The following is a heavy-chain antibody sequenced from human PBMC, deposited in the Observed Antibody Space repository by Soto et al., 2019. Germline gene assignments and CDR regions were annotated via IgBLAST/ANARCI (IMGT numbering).Heavy chain of an antibody. CDR1: GGSISSSSYY. Sequence: SETLSLTCTVSGGSISSSSYYWGWIRQPPGKGLEWIGSIYYSGSTYYNPSLKSRVTISVDTSKNQFSLKLSSVTAADTAVYYCATLWYESGDYDSGAYYYYGMDVWGQGTTVTVSS. CDR3: ATLWYESGDYDSGAYYYYGMDV. CDR2: IYYSGST. V-gene: IGHV4-39*01. D-gene: IGHD3-22*01. J-gene: IGHJ6*02.